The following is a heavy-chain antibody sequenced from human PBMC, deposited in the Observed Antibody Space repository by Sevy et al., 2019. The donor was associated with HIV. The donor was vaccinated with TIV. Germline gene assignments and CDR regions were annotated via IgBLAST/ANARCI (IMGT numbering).Heavy chain of an antibody. CDR2: IYHSGST. CDR3: ARGKNRFLEWFYYYALDV. J-gene: IGHJ6*02. CDR1: GGPFSGYY. D-gene: IGHD3-3*01. Sequence: SETLSLTCAVYGGPFSGYYWTWIRQSPGKGLEWIGEIYHSGSTNYNPSLKSRATILVDTSKNQFSLMLSSMTAADTAVYYCARGKNRFLEWFYYYALDVWGRRTTVTVSS. V-gene: IGHV4-34*01.